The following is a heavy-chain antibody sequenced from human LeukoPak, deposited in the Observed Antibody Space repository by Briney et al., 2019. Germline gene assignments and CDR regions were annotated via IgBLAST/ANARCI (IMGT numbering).Heavy chain of an antibody. Sequence: GGSLRLSCAASGFTFSRYAMSWVRQAPGKGLEWVSVIYSGGSTYYADSVKGRFTISRDNSKNTLYLQMNSLRAEDTAVYYCASGYSSGWYYYYYGMDVWGQGTTVTVSS. D-gene: IGHD6-19*01. CDR1: GFTFSRYA. CDR3: ASGYSSGWYYYYYGMDV. J-gene: IGHJ6*02. CDR2: IYSGGST. V-gene: IGHV3-53*01.